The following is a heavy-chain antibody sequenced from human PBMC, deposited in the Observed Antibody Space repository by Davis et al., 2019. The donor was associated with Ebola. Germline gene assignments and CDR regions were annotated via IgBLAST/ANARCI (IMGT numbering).Heavy chain of an antibody. CDR3: ARAQFPTTSDH. CDR1: GYTFPSYG. V-gene: IGHV1-18*04. CDR2: INPHNGNT. D-gene: IGHD1-1*01. J-gene: IGHJ4*02. Sequence: ASVKVPCKASGYTFPSYGLIWVRQAPGQGLEWMGWINPHNGNTNHAQNVQGRVTMTTDTSTSTAYMEVESLRSDDTAVYYCARAQFPTTSDHWGQGTLVTVSS.